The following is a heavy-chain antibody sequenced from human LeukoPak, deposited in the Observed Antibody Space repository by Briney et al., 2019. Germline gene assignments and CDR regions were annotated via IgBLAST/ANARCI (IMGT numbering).Heavy chain of an antibody. D-gene: IGHD6-13*01. Sequence: KPSETLSLTCTVSGGSISSYYWSWIRQPPGKGLEWIGYIYYSGSTNYNPSLKSRVTISVDTSKNQFSLKLSSVTAADTAVYYCAGRPSGYSSSWYGYYYYMDVWGKGTTVTVSS. CDR2: IYYSGST. CDR1: GGSISSYY. V-gene: IGHV4-59*08. J-gene: IGHJ6*03. CDR3: AGRPSGYSSSWYGYYYYMDV.